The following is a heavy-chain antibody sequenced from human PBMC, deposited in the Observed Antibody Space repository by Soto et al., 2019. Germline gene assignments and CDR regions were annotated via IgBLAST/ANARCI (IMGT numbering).Heavy chain of an antibody. CDR3: ARDFGYYGPPEYYFDY. V-gene: IGHV3-33*01. CDR2: IWYDGSNK. CDR1: GFTFSSYG. J-gene: IGHJ4*02. D-gene: IGHD3-3*01. Sequence: LRLSCAASGFTFSSYGMHWVRQAPGKGLEWVAVIWYDGSNKYYADSVKGRFTISRDNSKNTLYLQMNSLRAEDTAVYYCARDFGYYGPPEYYFDYWGQGTLVTVSS.